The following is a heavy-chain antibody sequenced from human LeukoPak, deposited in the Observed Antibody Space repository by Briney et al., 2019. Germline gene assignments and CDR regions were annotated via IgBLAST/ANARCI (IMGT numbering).Heavy chain of an antibody. J-gene: IGHJ4*02. D-gene: IGHD3-22*01. CDR1: GGSFSTYY. V-gene: IGHV4-34*01. Sequence: SETLSLTCAIYGGSFSTYYWSWIRQPPGKGLEWIGDINHTGSTTYNPSLKSRVTMSVDTSKNQFSLRLNSVTAADTAVYFCARGLGYYDSSVGYWGQGTLVTVSS. CDR2: INHTGST. CDR3: ARGLGYYDSSVGY.